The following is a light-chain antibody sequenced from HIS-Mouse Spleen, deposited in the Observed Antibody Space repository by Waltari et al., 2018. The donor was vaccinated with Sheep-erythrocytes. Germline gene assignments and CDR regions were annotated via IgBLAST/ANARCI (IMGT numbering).Light chain of an antibody. CDR2: LAS. CDR3: IQALQPPPQMYT. CDR1: QSPLHSIGYNY. Sequence: NGMTQSGLSMPVTPGGQASISCRSRQSPLHSIGYNYLDWYPQKQGQSPQLLIYLASNRVSGDPDRFSGSASGPAFTLKISRVEAEDVGAYYCIQALQPPPQMYTFRQLTKLEIQ. J-gene: IGKJ2*01. V-gene: IGKV2-28*01.